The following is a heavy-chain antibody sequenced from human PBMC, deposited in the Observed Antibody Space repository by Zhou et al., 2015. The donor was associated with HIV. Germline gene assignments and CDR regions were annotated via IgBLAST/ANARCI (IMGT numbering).Heavy chain of an antibody. V-gene: IGHV1-18*04. CDR3: ATDDIGGYHSFNY. J-gene: IGHJ4*02. Sequence: QVYLVQSGAELRKPGSSVKVSCRTYGVPFNTFFINWVRQAPGQGLEWMGWINADNGKTNYAQKFQGRVTLTTDRSTRTAYMELRTLRSDDAAIYYCATDDIGGYHSFNYWGQGTLVSVSS. CDR1: GVPFNTFF. CDR2: INADNGKT. D-gene: IGHD3-22*01.